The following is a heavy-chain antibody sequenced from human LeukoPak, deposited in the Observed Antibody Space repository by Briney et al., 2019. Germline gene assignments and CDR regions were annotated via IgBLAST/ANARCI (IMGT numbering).Heavy chain of an antibody. CDR1: GYTFTSHY. D-gene: IGHD2-21*02. Sequence: ASVKVSCKASGYTFTSHYMHWVRQAPGQGLEWMGIINPSGGSASYAQKFQGRVTMTRDTSTSTVYMELSSLRSEDTAVYYCARVKAPHIVVVTAISLSPDYYYYMVVWGKGTTVTVSS. J-gene: IGHJ6*03. CDR2: INPSGGSA. CDR3: ARVKAPHIVVVTAISLSPDYYYYMVV. V-gene: IGHV1-46*01.